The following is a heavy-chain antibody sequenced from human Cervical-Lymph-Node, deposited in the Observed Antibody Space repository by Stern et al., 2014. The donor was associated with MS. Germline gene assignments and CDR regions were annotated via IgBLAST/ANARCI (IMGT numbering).Heavy chain of an antibody. D-gene: IGHD3-9*01. Sequence: QVQLLQPGAEVKQPGASVKVSCKASGYIFTGYYIHWVRQAPGQGLEWMGRIMPNSGATNYAQKFQGRVTLTRDTSITTAYMDLSSLRPDDTAVYYCARDRADWPSVMWFDPWGQGTLVTVSS. V-gene: IGHV1-2*06. CDR1: GYIFTGYY. J-gene: IGHJ5*02. CDR2: IMPNSGAT. CDR3: ARDRADWPSVMWFDP.